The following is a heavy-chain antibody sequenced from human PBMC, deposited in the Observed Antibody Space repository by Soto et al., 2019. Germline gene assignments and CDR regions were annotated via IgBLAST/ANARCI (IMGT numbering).Heavy chain of an antibody. J-gene: IGHJ6*02. Sequence: GASVKVSCKASGGTFSSYAISWVRQAPGQGLEWMGGIIPIFGTANYAQKFQGRVTITADESTSTAYMELSSLRSEDTAVYYCARLRGYSYGSWYYGMDVRGQGTTVTVSS. V-gene: IGHV1-69*13. CDR3: ARLRGYSYGSWYYGMDV. CDR2: IIPIFGTA. CDR1: GGTFSSYA. D-gene: IGHD5-18*01.